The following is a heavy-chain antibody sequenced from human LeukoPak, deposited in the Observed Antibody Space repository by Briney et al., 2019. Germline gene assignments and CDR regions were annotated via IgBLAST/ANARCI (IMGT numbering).Heavy chain of an antibody. CDR2: ISGSGGST. J-gene: IGHJ4*02. CDR1: GFTFSRFA. V-gene: IGHV3-23*01. Sequence: PGASLRLSCAASGFTFSRFAMSWVRQAPGKGLEWVSAISGSGGSTYYADSAKGRFTISRDNSKNTLYLQMNSLRAEDTAVYYCAKAPSSGWSNSDYWGQGTLVTVSS. CDR3: AKAPSSGWSNSDY. D-gene: IGHD6-19*01.